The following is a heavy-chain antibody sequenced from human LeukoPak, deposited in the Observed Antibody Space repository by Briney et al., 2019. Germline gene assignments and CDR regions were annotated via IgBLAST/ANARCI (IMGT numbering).Heavy chain of an antibody. D-gene: IGHD5-12*01. CDR1: GYSFTSYW. CDR2: IYPGDSDT. Sequence: GESLKISCKGSGYSFTSYWIGRVRQMPGKGLEWMGIIYPGDSDTRYSRSFKGQVTISADKSIRTAYLQWSSLKASDTAIYYCARHSVGRYSENDYWGQGTLVTVSS. J-gene: IGHJ4*02. CDR3: ARHSVGRYSENDY. V-gene: IGHV5-51*01.